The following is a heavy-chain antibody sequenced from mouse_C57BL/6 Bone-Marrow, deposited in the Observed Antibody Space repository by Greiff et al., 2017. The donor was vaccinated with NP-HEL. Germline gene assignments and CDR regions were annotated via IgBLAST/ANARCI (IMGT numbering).Heavy chain of an antibody. CDR3: ALDYYGSF. CDR2: IYPSDSET. Sequence: QVQLQQPGAELVRPGSSVKLSCKASGYTFTSYWMDWVKQRPGQGLEWIGNIYPSDSETHYNQKFKDKATLTVDKSSSTAYMQLSSLTSEDSAVYYCALDYYGSFWGQGTTLTGSS. V-gene: IGHV1-61*01. D-gene: IGHD1-1*01. J-gene: IGHJ2*01. CDR1: GYTFTSYW.